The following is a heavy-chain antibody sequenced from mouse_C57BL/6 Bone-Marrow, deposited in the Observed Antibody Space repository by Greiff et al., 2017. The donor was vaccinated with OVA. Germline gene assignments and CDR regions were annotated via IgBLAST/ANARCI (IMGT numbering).Heavy chain of an antibody. D-gene: IGHD4-1*01. CDR1: GFSFNTYA. CDR2: IRSKSNNYAT. Sequence: EVKVVESGGGLVQPKGSLKLSCAASGFSFNTYAMNWVRQAPGKGLEWVARIRSKSNNYATYYADSVKDRFTISRDDSESMLYLQMNNLKTEDTAMYYCMRLGLAYWGQGTLVTVSA. J-gene: IGHJ3*01. V-gene: IGHV10-1*01. CDR3: MRLGLAY.